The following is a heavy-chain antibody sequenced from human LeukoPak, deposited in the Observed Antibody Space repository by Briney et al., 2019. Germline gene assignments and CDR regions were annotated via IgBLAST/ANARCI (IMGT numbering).Heavy chain of an antibody. CDR1: GLSIKNYA. D-gene: IGHD6-13*01. Sequence: GGSLRLSCAASGLSIKNYAMHWVRQAPGRGLEWVAVISYDGSNEYYADSVKGRFTISRDNSKNTLYLQMNSLRPEDTAMYYCARDVYSSTCCNAFDIWGQGTMVTVSS. V-gene: IGHV3-30*04. CDR2: ISYDGSNE. J-gene: IGHJ3*02. CDR3: ARDVYSSTCCNAFDI.